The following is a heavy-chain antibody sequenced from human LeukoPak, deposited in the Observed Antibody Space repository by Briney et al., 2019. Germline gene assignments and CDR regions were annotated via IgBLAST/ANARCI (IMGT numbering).Heavy chain of an antibody. Sequence: PGGSLSLSCAASGFSFSTAWMVWVRQTPGQGLEWVGRIKANIDGGTTDFAAPVKGRFTISRDDVRKMVYLQMNGLKTDDTGVYYCTTDFSHFDFSSGFYSYWGQGTLVAVSS. D-gene: IGHD3-3*01. CDR3: TTDFSHFDFSSGFYSY. CDR1: GFSFSTAW. V-gene: IGHV3-15*01. J-gene: IGHJ4*02. CDR2: IKANIDGGTT.